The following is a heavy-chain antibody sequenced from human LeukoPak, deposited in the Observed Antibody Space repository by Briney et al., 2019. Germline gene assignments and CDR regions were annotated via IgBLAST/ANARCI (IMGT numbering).Heavy chain of an antibody. CDR3: ATQNPPGSGYYDTYNWFDP. CDR1: GFTFDDYV. Sequence: GGSLRLSCTASGFTFDDYVMHWVRQAPGKGLEWVSLVSGDGSGTYYADSVKGRFTISRDNSKNALFLHMSGLRAEDTALYYCATQNPPGSGYYDTYNWFDPWGQGTLVTVAS. CDR2: VSGDGSGT. V-gene: IGHV3-43*02. D-gene: IGHD5-12*01. J-gene: IGHJ5*02.